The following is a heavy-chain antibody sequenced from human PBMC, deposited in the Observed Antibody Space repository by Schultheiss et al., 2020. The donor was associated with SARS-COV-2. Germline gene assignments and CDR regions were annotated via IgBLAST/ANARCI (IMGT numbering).Heavy chain of an antibody. V-gene: IGHV3-23*01. Sequence: GGSLRLSCAASGFTFSSYAMHWVRQAPGKGLEWVSAISGSGGSTYYADSVKGRFTISRDNSKNTLYLQMNSLRAEDTAVYYCARGNLGGYSYGYYYYYGMDVWGQWTTVSVSS. J-gene: IGHJ6*02. D-gene: IGHD5-18*01. CDR1: GFTFSSYA. CDR2: ISGSGGST. CDR3: ARGNLGGYSYGYYYYYGMDV.